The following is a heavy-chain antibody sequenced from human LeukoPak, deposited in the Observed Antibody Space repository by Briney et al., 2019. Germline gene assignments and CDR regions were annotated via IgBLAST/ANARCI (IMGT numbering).Heavy chain of an antibody. CDR2: IKVDGTER. CDR3: ARDWNGSGTAFDH. Sequence: GGSLRLSCAASGFSFSAYWMSWVRQAPGKGLEWVANIKVDGTERYYVDSVKGRFTISRDNAKNSLSLQMSGLRAEDTAVYYCARDWNGSGTAFDHWGQGTLVTVSS. CDR1: GFSFSAYW. J-gene: IGHJ4*02. D-gene: IGHD1-1*01. V-gene: IGHV3-7*05.